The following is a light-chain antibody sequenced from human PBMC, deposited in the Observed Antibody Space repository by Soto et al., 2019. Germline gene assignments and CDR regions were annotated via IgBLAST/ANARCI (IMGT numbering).Light chain of an antibody. Sequence: DIQMTQSPSSLSASVRDRVTITCRVSQGISNYLAWYQQKPGKVPKLLIYAASTLQSGVPSRFSGSGSGTDFTLTISSLQPEDVATYYCQKYNSAPLTFGGGTKVDIK. CDR1: QGISNY. CDR2: AAS. CDR3: QKYNSAPLT. V-gene: IGKV1-27*01. J-gene: IGKJ4*01.